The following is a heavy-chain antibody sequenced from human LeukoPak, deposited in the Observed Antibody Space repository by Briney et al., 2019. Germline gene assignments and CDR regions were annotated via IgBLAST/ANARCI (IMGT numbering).Heavy chain of an antibody. V-gene: IGHV1-18*01. CDR2: ISAYKGNT. Sequence: ASVKVSCKASGYTFSTYGISWVRQAPGQGLEWLGWISAYKGNTYYAQKLQGRVTMTTDTSTSTAYMELRSLRSDDTAIYYCARDLYYYGSGSYYDVFDVWGQGTMVTVSS. CDR3: ARDLYYYGSGSYYDVFDV. CDR1: GYTFSTYG. D-gene: IGHD3-10*01. J-gene: IGHJ3*01.